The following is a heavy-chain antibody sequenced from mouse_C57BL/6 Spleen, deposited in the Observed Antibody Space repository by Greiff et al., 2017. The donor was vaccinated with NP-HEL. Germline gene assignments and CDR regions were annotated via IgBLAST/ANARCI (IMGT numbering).Heavy chain of an antibody. CDR1: GYTFTSYT. J-gene: IGHJ2*01. CDR2: INPSSGYT. D-gene: IGHD3-2*02. Sequence: VQLVESGAELARPGASVKMSCKASGYTFTSYTMHWVKQRPGQGLEWIGYINPSSGYTKYNQKFKDKATLTADKSSSTAYMQLSSLTSEDSAVYYCARGAAQALFDYWGQGTTLTVSS. CDR3: ARGAAQALFDY. V-gene: IGHV1-4*01.